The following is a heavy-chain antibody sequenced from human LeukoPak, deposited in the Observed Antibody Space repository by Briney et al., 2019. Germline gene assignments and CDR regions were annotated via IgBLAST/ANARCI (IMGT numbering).Heavy chain of an antibody. V-gene: IGHV4-59*01. CDR3: ARVGRRLRYYYYGMDV. J-gene: IGHJ6*02. Sequence: SETLSLTCTVSGGSISSYYWSWIRQPPGNGLEWIGYIYYSGSTNYNPSLKSRVTISVDTSKNQFSLKLSSVTAADTAVYYCARVGRRLRYYYYGMDVWGQGTTVTVSS. CDR1: GGSISSYY. CDR2: IYYSGST. D-gene: IGHD4-17*01.